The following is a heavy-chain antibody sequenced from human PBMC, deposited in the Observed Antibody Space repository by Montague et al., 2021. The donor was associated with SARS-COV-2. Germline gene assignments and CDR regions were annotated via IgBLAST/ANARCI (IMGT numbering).Heavy chain of an antibody. CDR3: AKSAYYDILNWFDP. Sequence: SLRLSCAASGFSFSSYAMSWFRRAPGKGLEWVSAISGSGGATYYSDSVKVRFIISRDSSKKTMLLQMNRLTPEDTAVYYCAKSAYYDILNWFDPWGQGTLVTVSS. CDR2: ISGSGGAT. CDR1: GFSFSSYA. V-gene: IGHV3-23*01. D-gene: IGHD3-9*01. J-gene: IGHJ5*02.